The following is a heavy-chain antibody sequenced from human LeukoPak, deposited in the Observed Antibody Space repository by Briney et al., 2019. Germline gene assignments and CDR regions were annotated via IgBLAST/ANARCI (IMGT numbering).Heavy chain of an antibody. CDR1: GFTFSSYS. CDR2: IYSGGST. V-gene: IGHV3-66*01. Sequence: GGSLRLSCAASGFTFSSYSMHWVRQAPGKGLEWVSVIYSGGSTYYADSVKGRFTISRDNSKNTLYLQMNSLRAEDTAVYYCARELKGAFDYWGQGTLVTVSS. CDR3: ARELKGAFDY. J-gene: IGHJ4*02. D-gene: IGHD1-26*01.